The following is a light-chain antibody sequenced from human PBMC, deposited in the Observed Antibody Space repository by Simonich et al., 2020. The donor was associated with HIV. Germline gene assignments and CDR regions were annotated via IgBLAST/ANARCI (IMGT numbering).Light chain of an antibody. J-gene: IGKJ4*01. CDR3: QQYNHWPPLT. CDR1: QSISTH. V-gene: IGKV3-15*01. Sequence: EIVMTQSPATLSVSPGERATLSCRASQSISTHLAWYQQKPGQAPRLRFYGASIRATGIPARFSGSGSETVFTLTSSNMESEDFAVYFCQQYNHWPPLTFGGGTKVEIK. CDR2: GAS.